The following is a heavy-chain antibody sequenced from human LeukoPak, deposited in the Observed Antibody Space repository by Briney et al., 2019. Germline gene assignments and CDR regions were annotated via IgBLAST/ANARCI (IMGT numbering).Heavy chain of an antibody. D-gene: IGHD2-15*01. CDR1: GGSINGYF. J-gene: IGHJ4*02. CDR2: ILTNGNT. V-gene: IGHV4-4*07. Sequence: KPSETLSLTCTASGGSINGYFWSWMRQPAGKGLEWIGRILTNGNTDYNPSLNSRVTMSMDTSRNQFSLKLRSVSAADTAVYYCARSARVEPGTGYYFDSWGRGTLVTVSS. CDR3: ARSARVEPGTGYYFDS.